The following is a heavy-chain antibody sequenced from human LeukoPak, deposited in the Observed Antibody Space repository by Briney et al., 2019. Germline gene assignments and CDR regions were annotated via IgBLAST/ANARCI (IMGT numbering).Heavy chain of an antibody. CDR3: ARDGDRSGYYMGMYNWFDP. CDR2: INHSGST. J-gene: IGHJ5*02. CDR1: GGSFSGYY. Sequence: SETLSLTCAVYGGSFSGYYWSWIRQPPGKGLEWIGEINHSGSTNYNPSLKSRVTISVDTSKNQFSLKLSSVTAADTAVHYCARDGDRSGYYMGMYNWFDPWGQGTLVTVSS. V-gene: IGHV4-34*01. D-gene: IGHD3-3*01.